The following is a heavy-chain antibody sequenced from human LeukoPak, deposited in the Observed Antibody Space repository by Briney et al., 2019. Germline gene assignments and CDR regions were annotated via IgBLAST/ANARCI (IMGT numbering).Heavy chain of an antibody. V-gene: IGHV4-39*07. CDR3: ARTTEGYCRGRSCYSYYYYMDV. CDR1: GGSISSSSYY. D-gene: IGHD2-15*01. CDR2: IYYSGST. J-gene: IGHJ6*03. Sequence: SETLSLTCTVPGGSISSSSYYWGWIRQPPGKGLEWIGSIYYSGSTYYNPSLKSRVTISVDTSKNQFSLKLSSVTAADTAVYYCARTTEGYCRGRSCYSYYYYMDVWGKGTTVTVSS.